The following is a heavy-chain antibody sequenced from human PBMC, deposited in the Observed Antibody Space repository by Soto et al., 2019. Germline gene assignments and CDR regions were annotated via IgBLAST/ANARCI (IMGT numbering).Heavy chain of an antibody. CDR2: IIPIFGTA. J-gene: IGHJ4*02. D-gene: IGHD6-13*01. V-gene: IGHV1-69*13. Sequence: SVKVSCKASGGTFSSYAISWVRQAPGQGLEWMGGIIPIFGTANYAQKFQGRVTITADESTSTAYMELRSLKSQDTAVYYCARDSGAKLSSSWGQGTLVTVSS. CDR1: GGTFSSYA. CDR3: ARDSGAKLSSS.